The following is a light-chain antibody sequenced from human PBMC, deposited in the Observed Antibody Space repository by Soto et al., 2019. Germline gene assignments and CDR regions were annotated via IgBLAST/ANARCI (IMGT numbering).Light chain of an antibody. V-gene: IGLV2-14*01. CDR1: SSDVGFSNY. J-gene: IGLJ1*01. CDR2: DVS. Sequence: VLTHPASVSGSPGQSITISCTGTSSDVGFSNYVSWFQQHPGKAPKLIISDVSNRPSGVSNRFSGSKSGNTASLTISGLQAEDEADYYCSSYTSSDTDVFGTGTKVT. CDR3: SSYTSSDTDV.